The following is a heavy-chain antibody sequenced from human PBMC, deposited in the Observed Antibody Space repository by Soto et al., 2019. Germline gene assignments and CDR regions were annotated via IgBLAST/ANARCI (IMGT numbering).Heavy chain of an antibody. V-gene: IGHV4-59*08. J-gene: IGHJ6*02. CDR2: VYSTGGT. D-gene: IGHD1-7*01. CDR3: VRQGIGKLHGLVDV. CDR1: SGPSSSHN. Sequence: QVQLQQSGPGLVKPSETLSLTCSVSSGPSSSHNWGWIRQPPGRGLEWIGYVYSTGGTSYNPSLKSRVTISADTSTNHISLTLTSVTAADTAVYYCVRQGIGKLHGLVDVWGQGTTVRVSS.